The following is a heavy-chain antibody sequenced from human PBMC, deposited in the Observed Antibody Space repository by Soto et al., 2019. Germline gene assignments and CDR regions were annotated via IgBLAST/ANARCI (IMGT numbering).Heavy chain of an antibody. CDR1: GGSISSSSYY. Sequence: PSETLSLTCTVSGGSISSSSYYWGWIRQPPGKGLEWIGSIYYSGSTYYNPSLKSRVAISVDTSKNQFSLKLSSVTAADTAVYYCARRRDGSQVWFDTWGQGTLVTVSS. D-gene: IGHD5-12*01. V-gene: IGHV4-39*01. CDR3: ARRRDGSQVWFDT. CDR2: IYYSGST. J-gene: IGHJ5*02.